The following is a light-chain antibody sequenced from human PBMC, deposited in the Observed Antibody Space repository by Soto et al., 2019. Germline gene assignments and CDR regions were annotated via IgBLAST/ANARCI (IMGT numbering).Light chain of an antibody. CDR3: QQYGRT. CDR2: GAS. V-gene: IGKV3-20*01. J-gene: IGKJ2*01. Sequence: EIVLTQSPGTLSLSPGERASLCCRASQSVSSSYLAWYQQKPGQAPRLLIYGASSRATGIPDRFSGSGSGTDFTLTISRLEPEDFAVYYCQQYGRTFGQGTKLEIK. CDR1: QSVSSSY.